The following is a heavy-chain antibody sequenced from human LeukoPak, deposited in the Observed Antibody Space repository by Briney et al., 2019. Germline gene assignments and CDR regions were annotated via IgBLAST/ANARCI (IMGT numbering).Heavy chain of an antibody. Sequence: SETLSLTCTVSGGSISSSSYYWGWIRQPPGKGLEWIGSIYYSGSTYYNPSLKSRVTISVDTSKNQFSLKLSSVTAADTAVYYCARRCGGDCYFGNAFDYWGQGTLVTVSS. J-gene: IGHJ4*02. V-gene: IGHV4-39*01. CDR1: GGSISSSSYY. CDR3: ARRCGGDCYFGNAFDY. CDR2: IYYSGST. D-gene: IGHD2-21*01.